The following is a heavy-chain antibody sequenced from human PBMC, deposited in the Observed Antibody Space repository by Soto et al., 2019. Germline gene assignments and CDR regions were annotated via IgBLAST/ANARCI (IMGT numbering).Heavy chain of an antibody. V-gene: IGHV4-34*01. D-gene: IGHD2-21*02. CDR2: INHSGST. J-gene: IGHJ4*02. Sequence: PSETLSLTCAVYGGSFSGYYWSWIRQPPGKGLEWIGEINHSGSTNYNPSLKSRVTISVDTSKNQFSLKLSSVTAADTAVYYCARESYCGGDCYTRSTFDYWGQGTLVTVSS. CDR3: ARESYCGGDCYTRSTFDY. CDR1: GGSFSGYY.